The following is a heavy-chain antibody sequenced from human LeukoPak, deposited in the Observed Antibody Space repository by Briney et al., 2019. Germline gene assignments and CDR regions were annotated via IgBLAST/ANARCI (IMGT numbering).Heavy chain of an antibody. D-gene: IGHD3-22*01. CDR3: ARGGHDSSGYYYGY. J-gene: IGHJ4*02. CDR2: ISSSSTI. Sequence: GGSLRLSCAASGFTFSGYSMNWVRQAPGKGLEWFSYISSSSTIYYADSVRGRFTISRDNAKNSLYLQMNSLRAEDTAVYYCARGGHDSSGYYYGYWGQGTLVTVSS. V-gene: IGHV3-48*04. CDR1: GFTFSGYS.